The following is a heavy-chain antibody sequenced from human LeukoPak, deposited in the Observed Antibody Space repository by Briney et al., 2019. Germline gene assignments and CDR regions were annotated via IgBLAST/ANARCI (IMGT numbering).Heavy chain of an antibody. J-gene: IGHJ6*02. CDR2: IYYSGST. CDR3: ARSIDITATGTFYYYGMDV. Sequence: TSETLSLTCTVSGGSVSSGSYYWSWIRQPPGEGLEWIGSIYYSGSTNYNPSLKSRVTISVDTSKDQFSLKLSSVTSADTALYYCARSIDITATGTFYYYGMDVWGQGTTVTVSS. CDR1: GGSVSSGSYY. D-gene: IGHD6-13*01. V-gene: IGHV4-61*01.